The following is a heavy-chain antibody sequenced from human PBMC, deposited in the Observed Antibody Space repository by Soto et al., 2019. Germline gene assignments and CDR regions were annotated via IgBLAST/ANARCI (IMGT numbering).Heavy chain of an antibody. Sequence: LLTLRLTCTVAGGYISSGGYYLSLIRPHPGKGLEWIGYIYYSGSTYYNPSLKSRVTISVDTSKNQFSLKLSSVTAADTAVYYCARDRGYSGYGGGGWFDPWGQGTLVTVSS. CDR3: ARDRGYSGYGGGGWFDP. D-gene: IGHD5-12*01. V-gene: IGHV4-31*03. CDR1: GGYISSGGYY. J-gene: IGHJ5*02. CDR2: IYYSGST.